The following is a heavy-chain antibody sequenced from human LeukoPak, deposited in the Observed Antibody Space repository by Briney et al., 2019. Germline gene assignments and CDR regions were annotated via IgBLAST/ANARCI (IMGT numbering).Heavy chain of an antibody. Sequence: GGSLRLSCAASGFTFSTFPMGWVRQAPGRGLEWVSAISASGDVTFYADSLRGRFTISRDNSKSTLYLQMNGLRAEDTAIFYCAKSLFTSATGTGRAFHIWGQGTRVTVSS. CDR2: ISASGDVT. J-gene: IGHJ3*02. CDR3: AKSLFTSATGTGRAFHI. CDR1: GFTFSTFP. D-gene: IGHD1-1*01. V-gene: IGHV3-23*01.